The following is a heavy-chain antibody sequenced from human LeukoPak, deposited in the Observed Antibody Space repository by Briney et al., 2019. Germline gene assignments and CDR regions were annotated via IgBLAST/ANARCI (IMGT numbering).Heavy chain of an antibody. CDR3: AKEMGFKIREVMLGFFEY. Sequence: GGSLRLSCAASGFTFSTYWMSWVRQAPGKGLEWVAHIKQDGSEKYYVDSVKGRFTISRDYSKKTLYLEMNSLRAEDTAVYYCAKEMGFKIREVMLGFFEYWGQGTLVTVSS. D-gene: IGHD3-10*01. CDR2: IKQDGSEK. V-gene: IGHV3-7*03. CDR1: GFTFSTYW. J-gene: IGHJ4*02.